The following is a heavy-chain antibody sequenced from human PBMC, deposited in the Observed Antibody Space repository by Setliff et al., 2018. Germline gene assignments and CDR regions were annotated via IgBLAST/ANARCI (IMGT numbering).Heavy chain of an antibody. CDR3: ARAPPNRYSGSYEYFYMDV. CDR2: IYSSGRT. D-gene: IGHD1-26*01. V-gene: IGHV4-4*08. Sequence: SETLSLTCTVSGGSISSYYWIWIRQPPGKGLEWIGYIYSSGRTNYNPSLKSRVTLSIDTSNNQFSLKVSSVTAADTAVYYCARAPPNRYSGSYEYFYMDVWGKGTTVTVSS. CDR1: GGSISSYY. J-gene: IGHJ6*03.